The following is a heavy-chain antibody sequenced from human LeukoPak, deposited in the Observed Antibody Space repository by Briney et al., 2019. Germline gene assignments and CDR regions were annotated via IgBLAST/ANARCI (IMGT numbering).Heavy chain of an antibody. CDR3: ARRNREFFDWFMFDP. CDR1: GGSISSHY. V-gene: IGHV4-59*11. Sequence: SETLSLTCTVSGGSISSHYWSWIRQPPGKGLEWIGYISYSGTTNYNPSLKSRVTMSVDTSKNQFSLKLRSVNAADTAVYYCARRNREFFDWFMFDPWGQGTLVTVSS. CDR2: ISYSGTT. D-gene: IGHD3/OR15-3a*01. J-gene: IGHJ5*02.